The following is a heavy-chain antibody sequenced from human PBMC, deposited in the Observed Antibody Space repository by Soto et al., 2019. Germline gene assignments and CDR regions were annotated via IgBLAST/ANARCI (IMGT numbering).Heavy chain of an antibody. V-gene: IGHV1-46*01. J-gene: IGHJ4*02. CDR1: GYILTNYY. D-gene: IGHD2-21*01. CDR3: ARGFYSGDK. CDR2: INPNGGST. Sequence: QVRLVQSGAEVKKPGASVKVSCKASGYILTNYYIHWVRQAPGQGLEWMAIINPNGGSTNCAQEFQGRITLTRDTSTSTVYMDLSSLTSEDTAVYYCARGFYSGDKWGQGTLVTVAS.